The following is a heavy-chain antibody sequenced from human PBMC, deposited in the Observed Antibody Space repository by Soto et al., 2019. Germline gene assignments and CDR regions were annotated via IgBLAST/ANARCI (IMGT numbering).Heavy chain of an antibody. Sequence: QVQLVQSGAEVKKPGASVKVSCKASGYTFTSYGISWVRQAPGQGREWMGWISAYNGNTNYGQKFQGRVTMTTDTSTNTAYMELMSLRSDDTAVYYCARTRRSSGSQDCWGEGTPVTVSS. CDR3: ARTRRSSGSQDC. J-gene: IGHJ4*02. CDR2: ISAYNGNT. CDR1: GYTFTSYG. V-gene: IGHV1-18*01. D-gene: IGHD1-26*01.